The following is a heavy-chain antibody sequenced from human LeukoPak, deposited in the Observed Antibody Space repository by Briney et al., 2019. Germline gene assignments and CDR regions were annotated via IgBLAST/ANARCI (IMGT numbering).Heavy chain of an antibody. CDR2: ISGSGGST. D-gene: IGHD3-22*01. CDR1: GFTFSSYT. Sequence: GGSLRLSCAASGFTFSSYTMSWVRQAPGKGLEWVSAISGSGGSTYYADSVKGRFTISRDNSKNTLYLQMNSLRAEDTAVYYCARPYYYDSSGYPSAYWGQGTLVTVSS. CDR3: ARPYYYDSSGYPSAY. V-gene: IGHV3-23*01. J-gene: IGHJ4*02.